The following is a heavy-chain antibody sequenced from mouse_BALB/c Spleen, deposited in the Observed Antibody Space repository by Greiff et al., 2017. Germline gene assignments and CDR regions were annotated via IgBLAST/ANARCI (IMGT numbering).Heavy chain of an antibody. J-gene: IGHJ4*01. V-gene: IGHV1-80*01. Sequence: VQLQESGAELVRPGSSVKISCKASGYAFSSYWMNWVKQRPGQGLEWIGQIYPGDGDTNYNGKFKGKATLTADKSSSTAYMQLSSLTSEDSAVYFCARYGSYAMDYWGQGTSVTVSS. D-gene: IGHD1-1*02. CDR2: IYPGDGDT. CDR1: GYAFSSYW. CDR3: ARYGSYAMDY.